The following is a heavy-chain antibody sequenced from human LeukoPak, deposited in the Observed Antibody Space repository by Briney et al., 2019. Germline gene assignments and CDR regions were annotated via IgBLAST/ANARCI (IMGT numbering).Heavy chain of an antibody. CDR3: ARDLGSSATSTNWFDP. CDR2: ISAYNGNT. V-gene: IGHV1-18*01. Sequence: ASVKVSCKASGYTFTSYGISWVRQAPGQGVEWMGWISAYNGNTNYAQKLQGRVTMTTDTSTRTAYIELRSLRSDDTAVYYCARDLGSSATSTNWFDPWGQGTLVTVSS. D-gene: IGHD6-6*01. J-gene: IGHJ5*02. CDR1: GYTFTSYG.